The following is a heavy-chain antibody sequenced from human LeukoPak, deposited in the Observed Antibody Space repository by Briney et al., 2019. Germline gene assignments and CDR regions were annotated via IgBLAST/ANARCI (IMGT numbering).Heavy chain of an antibody. CDR3: ARGDDFSGDH. J-gene: IGHJ4*02. CDR1: GFTFSNFW. D-gene: IGHD1-1*01. V-gene: IGHV3-7*04. CDR2: IHPEGNEK. Sequence: GGSQRLSCATSGFTFSNFWMSWVRQAPGRGREWVANIHPEGNEKYHVESVKGRFTISRDNARNLLLLQMNGLRVEDTAVYYCARGDDFSGDHWGQGTLVTVSS.